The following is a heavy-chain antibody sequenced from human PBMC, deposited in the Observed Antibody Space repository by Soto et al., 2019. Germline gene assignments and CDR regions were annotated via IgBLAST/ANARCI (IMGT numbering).Heavy chain of an antibody. J-gene: IGHJ4*02. V-gene: IGHV3-23*01. CDR3: AKSAESYYSQFDY. CDR2: ISSSGGST. D-gene: IGHD3-22*01. CDR1: GFTFTTYG. Sequence: EVQLLESGGGLVQPGGSLRLSCAASGFTFTTYGMSWVRQAPGKGLEWVSGISSSGGSTYYADSVKGRFTISRDNSKNTLYLQINSPRAEDTAVYYCAKSAESYYSQFDYWGQGTLVTVSS.